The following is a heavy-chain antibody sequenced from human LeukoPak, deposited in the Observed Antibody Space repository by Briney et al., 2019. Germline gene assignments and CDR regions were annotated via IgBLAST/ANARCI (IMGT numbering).Heavy chain of an antibody. CDR2: VYYSGST. Sequence: SETLSLTCAVSGYSISSGDYWGWIRQPPGTGLEWIGSVYYSGSTHYNPSLKSRVTISVDRSRNQLSLRLSSVTAADTAVYYCARNSTVTSPSSGYFDYWGQGTLATVSS. J-gene: IGHJ4*02. D-gene: IGHD4-17*01. V-gene: IGHV4-38-2*01. CDR1: GYSISSGDY. CDR3: ARNSTVTSPSSGYFDY.